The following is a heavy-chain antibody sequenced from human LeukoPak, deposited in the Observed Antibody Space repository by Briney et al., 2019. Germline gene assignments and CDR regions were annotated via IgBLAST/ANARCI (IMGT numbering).Heavy chain of an antibody. Sequence: GGSLRLSCAASGFTFSSYMMHWVRQAPGKGLVWVSRLNRGGDTTTYADSVKGRFTISRDNAKNSLYLQMNSLRAEDTAVYYCAREDSSSWKFDYWGQGTLVTVSS. V-gene: IGHV3-74*01. CDR2: LNRGGDTT. J-gene: IGHJ4*02. CDR3: AREDSSSWKFDY. CDR1: GFTFSSYM. D-gene: IGHD6-13*01.